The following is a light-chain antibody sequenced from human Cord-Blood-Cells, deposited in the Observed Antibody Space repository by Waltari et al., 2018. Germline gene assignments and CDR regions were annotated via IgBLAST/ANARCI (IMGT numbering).Light chain of an antibody. CDR2: DVS. CDR1: RSDVGGDNY. CDR3: SSYTSSSYV. V-gene: IGLV2-14*03. Sequence: QSALPPPPPVSASPGQPLTISCTVPRSDVGGDNYVSWYQQHPGKAPKLMIYDVSNRPSGVSNRFSGSKSGNTASLTISVLQAEDEADYYCSSYTSSSYVFGTGTKVTVL. J-gene: IGLJ1*01.